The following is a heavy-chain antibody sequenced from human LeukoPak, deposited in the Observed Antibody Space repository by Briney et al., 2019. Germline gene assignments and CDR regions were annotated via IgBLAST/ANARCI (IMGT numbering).Heavy chain of an antibody. V-gene: IGHV4-39*01. CDR2: IYYSGST. CDR1: GGSISSSSYY. Sequence: PSETLSLTCTVSGGSISSSSYYWGWIRQPPGKGLEWIGSIYYSGSTYYNPSLKSRVTISVYTSKNQFSLKLSSVTAADTAVYYCARHPEWLVPFDYWGQGTLVTVSS. CDR3: ARHPEWLVPFDY. D-gene: IGHD5-12*01. J-gene: IGHJ4*02.